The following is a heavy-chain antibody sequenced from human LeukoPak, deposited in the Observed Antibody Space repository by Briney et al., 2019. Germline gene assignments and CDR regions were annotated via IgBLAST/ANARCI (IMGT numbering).Heavy chain of an antibody. V-gene: IGHV1-69*13. CDR3: ARGAPYYCSSTSCRPDHYYGMDV. CDR1: GGTFSSYA. D-gene: IGHD2-2*01. CDR2: IIPIFGTA. J-gene: IGHJ6*04. Sequence: SVKVSCKASGGTFSSYAISWVRQAPGQGLEWMGGIIPIFGTANYAQKFQGRVTITADESTSTAYMELSSLRSEDTAVYYCARGAPYYCSSTSCRPDHYYGMDVWGKGTTVTVSS.